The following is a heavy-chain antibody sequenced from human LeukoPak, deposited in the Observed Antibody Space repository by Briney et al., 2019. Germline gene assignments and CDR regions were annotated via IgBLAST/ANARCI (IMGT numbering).Heavy chain of an antibody. CDR2: ISWNSGSI. J-gene: IGHJ5*02. D-gene: IGHD3-16*02. CDR1: GFTFDDYA. CDR3: AKDFVWFDP. Sequence: GGSLRLSCAASGFTFDDYAMHWVRQAPGKGLEWVSGISWNSGSIGYADSVKGRFTISRDNAKNSLYLQVNSLRAEDTALYYCAKDFVWFDPWGQGTLVTVSS. V-gene: IGHV3-9*01.